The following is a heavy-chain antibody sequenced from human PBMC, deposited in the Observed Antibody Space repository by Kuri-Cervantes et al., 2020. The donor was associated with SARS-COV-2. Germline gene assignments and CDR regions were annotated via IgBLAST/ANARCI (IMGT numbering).Heavy chain of an antibody. J-gene: IGHJ4*02. CDR1: GFTFTSSA. CDR3: AAYSGWVRGFGY. D-gene: IGHD6-19*01. Sequence: SVKVSCKASGFTFTSSAMQWVRQARGQRLEWIGWIVVGSGNTNYAQKFQERVTITRDMSASTAYMELSSLRSEDTAVYYCAAYSGWVRGFGYWGQGTLVTVSS. CDR2: IVVGSGNT. V-gene: IGHV1-58*02.